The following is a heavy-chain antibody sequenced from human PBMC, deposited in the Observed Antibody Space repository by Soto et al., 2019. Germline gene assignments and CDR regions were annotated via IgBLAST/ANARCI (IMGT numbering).Heavy chain of an antibody. CDR3: AKELRYYDFWSGPLPEFDY. CDR1: GFTFSSYA. Sequence: EVQLLESGGGLVQPGGSLRLSCAASGFTFSSYAMSWVRQAPGKGLEWVSAISGSGGSTYYADSVKGRFTISRDNSKNTLYLQMNSLRAEDTAVYYCAKELRYYDFWSGPLPEFDYWGQGTLVTVSS. V-gene: IGHV3-23*01. CDR2: ISGSGGST. D-gene: IGHD3-3*01. J-gene: IGHJ4*02.